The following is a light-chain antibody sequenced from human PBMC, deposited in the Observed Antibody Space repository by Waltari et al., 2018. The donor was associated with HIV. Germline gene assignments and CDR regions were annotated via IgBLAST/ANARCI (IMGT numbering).Light chain of an antibody. J-gene: IGLJ2*01. CDR1: SGSVSTSYY. Sequence: QTVVTQEPSFSVSPGGTVTLTCGLTSGSVSTSYYPSWYQQTPGQAPPTLIYSTNTRSSGVPDRFSGSILGNKAALTITGAQADDESDYYCVLYMGSGIRVFGGGTKLTVL. CDR2: STN. V-gene: IGLV8-61*01. CDR3: VLYMGSGIRV.